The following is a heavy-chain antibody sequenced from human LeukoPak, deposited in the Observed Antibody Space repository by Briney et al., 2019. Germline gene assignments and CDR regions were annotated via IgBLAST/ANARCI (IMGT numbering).Heavy chain of an antibody. Sequence: GGSLRLSCEASGFTFRSYGMHWVRQAPGKGLGWVAIVWYDGNNKYYADSVKGRFTVSRDNSKDTVSLQLNSLRAEDTAVYYCARGSGAAAGAFDYWGQGTLVTVPS. V-gene: IGHV3-33*01. CDR3: ARGSGAAAGAFDY. D-gene: IGHD6-13*01. J-gene: IGHJ4*02. CDR1: GFTFRSYG. CDR2: VWYDGNNK.